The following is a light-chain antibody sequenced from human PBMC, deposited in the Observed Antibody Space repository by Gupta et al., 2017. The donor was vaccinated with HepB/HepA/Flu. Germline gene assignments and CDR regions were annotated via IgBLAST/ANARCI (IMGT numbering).Light chain of an antibody. J-gene: IGKJ5*01. CDR3: MQDLQTTT. V-gene: IGKV2-28*01. CDR2: LGS. Sequence: DIVMTQSPLSLPVTPGEPASISCRSSQSLLHRNGYNYLDWYLQKPGQSPHLLIYLGSNRASGVPDRFSGSGSGTDFTLKSSRGEDEDVGVYYCMQDLQTTTFGQGTRLEIK. CDR1: QSLLHRNGYNY.